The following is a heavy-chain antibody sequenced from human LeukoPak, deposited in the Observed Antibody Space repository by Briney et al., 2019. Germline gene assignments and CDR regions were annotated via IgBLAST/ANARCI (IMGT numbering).Heavy chain of an antibody. V-gene: IGHV4-39*07. J-gene: IGHJ4*03. CDR1: GGSISSSSYY. Sequence: SETLSLTCTVSGGSISSSSYYWGWIRQSPGKGLEWIAEIDHRGDTNYNPSVKSRVTISVDTSKNQFSLKMRSLSAADTALYYCARGATISETGYFDFWGQGTLVTVSS. CDR2: IDHRGDT. D-gene: IGHD5-24*01. CDR3: ARGATISETGYFDF.